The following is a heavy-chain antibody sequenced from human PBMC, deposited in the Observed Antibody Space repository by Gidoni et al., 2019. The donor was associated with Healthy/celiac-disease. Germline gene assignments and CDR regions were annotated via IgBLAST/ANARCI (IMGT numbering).Heavy chain of an antibody. CDR1: GFTGSSNY. D-gene: IGHD6-19*01. J-gene: IGHJ3*02. CDR3: ARDAPYSSGWLGSFDI. V-gene: IGHV3-53*01. Sequence: EVQLVASGGGLIQPGGSLRLSCSASGFTGSSNYMIWVRQAPGKGREWVSVIYSGGSTYYADSVKGRFTISRDNSKNTLYLQMNSLRAEDTAVYYCARDAPYSSGWLGSFDIWGQGTMVTVSS. CDR2: IYSGGST.